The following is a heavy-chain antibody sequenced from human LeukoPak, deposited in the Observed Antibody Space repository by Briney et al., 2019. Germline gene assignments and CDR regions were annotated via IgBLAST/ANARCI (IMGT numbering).Heavy chain of an antibody. Sequence: ASVKVSCKASGYTFTSYCMHWVRQAPGQGLEWMGIINPSGGSTSYAQKFQGRVTMTRDTSTSTVYMELSSLRSEDTAVYYCASTGWFGELSLDYWGQGTLVTVSP. CDR1: GYTFTSYC. D-gene: IGHD3-10*01. V-gene: IGHV1-46*01. CDR2: INPSGGST. J-gene: IGHJ4*02. CDR3: ASTGWFGELSLDY.